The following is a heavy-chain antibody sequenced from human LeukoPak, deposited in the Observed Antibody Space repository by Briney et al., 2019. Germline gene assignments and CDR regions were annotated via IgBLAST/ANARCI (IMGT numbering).Heavy chain of an antibody. Sequence: GGSLRLSCAASGFTFSSYAMSWVRQAPGKGLEWVSAISGSGGSTYYADSVKVRFTISRDNSKNTLYLQMNSLRAEDTAVYYCAKDTYDSSGYYDTPVDYWGQGTLVTVSS. CDR3: AKDTYDSSGYYDTPVDY. D-gene: IGHD3-22*01. CDR2: ISGSGGST. V-gene: IGHV3-23*01. CDR1: GFTFSSYA. J-gene: IGHJ4*02.